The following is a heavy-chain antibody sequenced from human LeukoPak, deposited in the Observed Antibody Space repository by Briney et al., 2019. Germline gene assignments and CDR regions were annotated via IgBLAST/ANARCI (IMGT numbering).Heavy chain of an antibody. J-gene: IGHJ4*02. CDR3: ARDSIAAAGNYFDY. D-gene: IGHD6-13*01. CDR1: GFTVSSNY. CDR2: IYSGGST. V-gene: IGHV3-66*01. Sequence: GGSLRLSCATSGFTVSSNYMSWVRQAPGKGLEWVSVIYSGGSTYYADSVKGRFTISRDNSKNTLYLQMNSLRAEDTAVYYCARDSIAAAGNYFDYWGQGTLVTVSS.